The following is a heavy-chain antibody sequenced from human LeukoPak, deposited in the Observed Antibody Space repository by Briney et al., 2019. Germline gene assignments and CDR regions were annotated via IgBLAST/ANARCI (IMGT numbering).Heavy chain of an antibody. D-gene: IGHD3-9*01. CDR3: ARGGRYYDILTGYYVVGYYYGMDV. Sequence: KPSETLSLTCAVYGGSFSGYYWSWIRQPPGKGLEWIGEINHSGSTNYNPSLKSRVTISVDTSKNQFSLKLSSVTAADTAVYYCARGGRYYDILTGYYVVGYYYGMDVWGQGTTVTVSS. CDR2: INHSGST. CDR1: GGSFSGYY. V-gene: IGHV4-34*01. J-gene: IGHJ6*02.